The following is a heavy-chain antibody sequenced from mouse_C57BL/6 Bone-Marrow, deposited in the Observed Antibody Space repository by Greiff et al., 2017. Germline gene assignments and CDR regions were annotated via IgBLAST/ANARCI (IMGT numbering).Heavy chain of an antibody. CDR3: ASPVVALDYFDY. J-gene: IGHJ2*01. CDR1: GYTFTSYW. CDR2: IHPNSGST. V-gene: IGHV1-64*01. Sequence: QVQLQQSGAELVKPGASVKLSCKASGYTFTSYWMHWVKQRPGQGLEWIGMIHPNSGSTNYNEKFKSKATLTVDKSSSTAYMQLSSLTSEDSAVYYCASPVVALDYFDYWGQGTTLTVSS. D-gene: IGHD1-1*01.